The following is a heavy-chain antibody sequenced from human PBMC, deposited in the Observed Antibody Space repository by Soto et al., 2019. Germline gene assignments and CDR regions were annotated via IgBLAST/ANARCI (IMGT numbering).Heavy chain of an antibody. J-gene: IGHJ5*02. V-gene: IGHV4-39*01. Sequence: PSETLSLTCIVSGGSITRSSYFWGWVRQPPGKGLEWIGTIYFTGNAYYTPSLKSRLTMSIDTSKDEFSLRLNSVTAADTAVYYCAGQTFTIAAASYGRSNWFDPWGPGPLVTVSS. CDR2: IYFTGNA. CDR1: GGSITRSSYF. D-gene: IGHD6-25*01. CDR3: AGQTFTIAAASYGRSNWFDP.